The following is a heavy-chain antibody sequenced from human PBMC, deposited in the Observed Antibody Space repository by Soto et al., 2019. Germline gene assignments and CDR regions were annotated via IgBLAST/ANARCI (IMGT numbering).Heavy chain of an antibody. D-gene: IGHD3-16*01. CDR1: GFAFGNYG. J-gene: IGHJ6*02. V-gene: IGHV3-30*03. CDR3: ARWGEVSHNPGGNYYYGMDV. CDR2: ILYDGSDK. Sequence: QVQLVESGGGVVQTGRSLRLSCVASGFAFGNYGLHWVRQPPGKGLEWVASILYDGSDKFYADSVKGRFTVSRDDSKKTFYVQIDSLRADDTAVYFCARWGEVSHNPGGNYYYGMDVWGQGTTVTVSS.